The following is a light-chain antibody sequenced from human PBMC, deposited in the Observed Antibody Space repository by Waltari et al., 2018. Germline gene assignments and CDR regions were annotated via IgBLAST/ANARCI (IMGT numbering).Light chain of an antibody. V-gene: IGKV1-5*03. CDR1: QSIANW. CDR3: LRYDSYVWK. J-gene: IGKJ1*01. CDR2: KAS. Sequence: DIQMTQSPSTLSASVGDAVTITWRASQSIANWLAWYQQKPGTAPKLLIYKASTLESGVPSRFRGSASGTEFTLTISSLQPDDFATYYCLRYDSYVWKFGQGTKVEIK.